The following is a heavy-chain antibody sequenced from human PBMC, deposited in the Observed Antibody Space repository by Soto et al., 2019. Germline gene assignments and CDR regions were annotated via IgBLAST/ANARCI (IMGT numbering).Heavy chain of an antibody. CDR2: ISGSGGST. CDR3: ANLGYSYGYYYYYGMDV. V-gene: IGHV3-23*01. Sequence: GGSLRLSCAASGFTFSSYAMSWVRQAPGKGLEWVSAISGSGGSTYYADSVKGRFTISRDKSKNTLYLQMNSLRAEDTAVYYCANLGYSYGYYYYYGMDVWGQGTTVTVSS. J-gene: IGHJ6*02. D-gene: IGHD5-18*01. CDR1: GFTFSSYA.